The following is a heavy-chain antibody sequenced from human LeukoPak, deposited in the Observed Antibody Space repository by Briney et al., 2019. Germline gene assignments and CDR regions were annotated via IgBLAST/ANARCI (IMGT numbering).Heavy chain of an antibody. J-gene: IGHJ6*02. V-gene: IGHV1-69*13. CDR3: ARDRQSRAYYYGMDV. D-gene: IGHD3-10*01. CDR1: GCTFSSYA. Sequence: SVKVSCQASGCTFSSYAISSVRPAPGQGLEWMGGIIPIFGTANYAQKFQGRVTITADESTSTAYMELSSLRSEDTAVYYCARDRQSRAYYYGMDVWGQGTTVTVSS. CDR2: IIPIFGTA.